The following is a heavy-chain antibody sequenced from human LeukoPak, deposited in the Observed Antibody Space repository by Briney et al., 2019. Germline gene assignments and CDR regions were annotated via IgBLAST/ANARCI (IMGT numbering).Heavy chain of an antibody. V-gene: IGHV4-30-4*01. CDR1: GGSISSGDYY. J-gene: IGHJ6*02. Sequence: SETLSLTCTVSGGSISSGDYYWSWIRQPPGKGLEWIGYIYYSGSTYYNPSLKSRVTISVDTSKNQLSLKLSSVTAADTAVYYCARGNLENGMDVWGQGTTVTVSS. CDR2: IYYSGST. D-gene: IGHD1-1*01. CDR3: ARGNLENGMDV.